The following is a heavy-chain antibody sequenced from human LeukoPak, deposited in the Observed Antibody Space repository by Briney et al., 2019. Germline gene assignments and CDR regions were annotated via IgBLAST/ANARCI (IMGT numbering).Heavy chain of an antibody. V-gene: IGHV4-39*07. Sequence: SETLSLTCTVSGGSISSYYWGWIRQPPGKGLEWIGSIYYSGSTYYNPSLKSRVTISVDTSKNQFSLKLSSVTAADTAVYYCARVVRNYYGSGSYGYMDVWGKGTTVTVSS. J-gene: IGHJ6*03. D-gene: IGHD3-10*01. CDR1: GGSISSYY. CDR3: ARVVRNYYGSGSYGYMDV. CDR2: IYYSGST.